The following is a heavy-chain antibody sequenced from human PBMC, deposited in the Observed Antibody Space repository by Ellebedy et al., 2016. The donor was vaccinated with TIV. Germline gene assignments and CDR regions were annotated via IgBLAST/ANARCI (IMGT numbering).Heavy chain of an antibody. CDR2: ISGSGGST. D-gene: IGHD3-22*01. CDR3: AKSDTYTDSSGYEDDY. J-gene: IGHJ4*02. V-gene: IGHV3-23*01. Sequence: PGGSLRLSCAASGFTFSSYAMSWVRQAPGKGLEWVSAISGSGGSTYYADSVKGRFTISRDNSKNTLYLQMNSLRAEDTAVYYCAKSDTYTDSSGYEDDYWGQGTLVTVSS. CDR1: GFTFSSYA.